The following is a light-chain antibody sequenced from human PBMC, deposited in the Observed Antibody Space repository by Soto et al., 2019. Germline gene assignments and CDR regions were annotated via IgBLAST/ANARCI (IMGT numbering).Light chain of an antibody. Sequence: QSALTQPASVSGSPGQSITISCTGTSSDIGSYNLVSWYQQHPGKAPKLMIYEDSKRPSGVSNRFSGSKSGNTASLTISGLQAEDEAAYYCCSYAGSSSLIFGGGTKVTVL. J-gene: IGLJ2*01. CDR1: SSDIGSYNL. CDR3: CSYAGSSSLI. V-gene: IGLV2-23*01. CDR2: EDS.